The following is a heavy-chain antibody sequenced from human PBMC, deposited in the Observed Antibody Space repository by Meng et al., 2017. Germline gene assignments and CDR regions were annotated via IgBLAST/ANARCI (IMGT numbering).Heavy chain of an antibody. V-gene: IGHV1-69*06. D-gene: IGHD3-10*01. Sequence: SVKVSCKASGGTFSSYAISWVRQAPGQGLEWMGGIIPIFGTANYAQKFQGRVTITADKSTSTAYMELSSLRSEDTAVYYCARGGYYGSGQIFDYWGQGTLVNRLL. J-gene: IGHJ4*02. CDR1: GGTFSSYA. CDR3: ARGGYYGSGQIFDY. CDR2: IIPIFGTA.